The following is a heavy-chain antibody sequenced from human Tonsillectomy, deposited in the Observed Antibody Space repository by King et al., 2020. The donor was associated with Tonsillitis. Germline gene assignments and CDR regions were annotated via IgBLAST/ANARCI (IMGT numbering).Heavy chain of an antibody. CDR3: ASAHVFYGGSGYFYLYGMDV. V-gene: IGHV1-18*04. Sequence: VQLVESGAEVKKPGASVKVSCKASGYTFTSYGISWVRQAPGQGLEWMGWLSAYNGNTKYAQKLQDRVTMTTDTSTTTAYMELRSLRSDDTAVYYCASAHVFYGGSGYFYLYGMDVWGQGTTVTVSS. CDR2: LSAYNGNT. CDR1: GYTFTSYG. J-gene: IGHJ6*02. D-gene: IGHD4-23*01.